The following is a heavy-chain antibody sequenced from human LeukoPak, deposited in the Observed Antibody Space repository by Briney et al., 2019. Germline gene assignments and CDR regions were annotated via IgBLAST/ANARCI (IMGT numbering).Heavy chain of an antibody. V-gene: IGHV3-66*01. J-gene: IGHJ4*02. CDR3: AREVSRGAAGTPYDY. D-gene: IGHD6-13*01. CDR2: IYSGGST. Sequence: QPGGSLRLSCAASGFTFSSNYMSWVRQAPGKGLEWVSVIYSGGSTYYADSVKGRFTISRDNSKNTLYLQMNSLRAEDTAVYYCAREVSRGAAGTPYDYWGQGTLVTVSS. CDR1: GFTFSSNY.